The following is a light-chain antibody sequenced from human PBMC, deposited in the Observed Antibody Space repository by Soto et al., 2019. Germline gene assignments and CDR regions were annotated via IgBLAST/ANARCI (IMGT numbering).Light chain of an antibody. J-gene: IGKJ4*01. Sequence: DIVMTQSPDSLTVSLGEWATINCRSSQRVLYSSNNKNYLAWYQHKPRQPPKLLIYWASTRDFGVPDRFSGSGSGTDFTLTISSLQAEDVAVYSCQQYYRTPITFGGGTKVEIK. V-gene: IGKV4-1*01. CDR3: QQYYRTPIT. CDR2: WAS. CDR1: QRVLYSSNNKNY.